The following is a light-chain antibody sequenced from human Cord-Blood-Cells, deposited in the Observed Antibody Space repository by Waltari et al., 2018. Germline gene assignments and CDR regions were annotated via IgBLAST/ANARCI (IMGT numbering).Light chain of an antibody. CDR1: AFPKQY. V-gene: IGLV3-25*02. J-gene: IGLJ3*02. Sequence: SYELTQPPSVSVSPGQTARITCSGDAFPKQYAYWYQQKPGQAPVLVIYKDSERPSGIPERFSGSSSGTTVTLTISGVHAEDEADYYCQSADSSGTYPVFGGGTKLTVL. CDR2: KDS. CDR3: QSADSSGTYPV.